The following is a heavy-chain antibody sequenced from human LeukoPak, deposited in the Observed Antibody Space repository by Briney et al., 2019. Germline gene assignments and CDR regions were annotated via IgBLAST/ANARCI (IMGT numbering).Heavy chain of an antibody. CDR2: ISAYNGNT. D-gene: IGHD3-10*01. J-gene: IGHJ6*02. V-gene: IGHV1-18*01. CDR1: GYTFTSYG. Sequence: ASVKVSCKASGYTFTSYGISWVRQAPGQGLEWMGWISAYNGNTNYAQKLQGRVTMTTDTSTSTAYMELRSLRSDDTAVYYCARVWGFGELSPRYYYYYYGMDVWGQGTTVTVSS. CDR3: ARVWGFGELSPRYYYYYYGMDV.